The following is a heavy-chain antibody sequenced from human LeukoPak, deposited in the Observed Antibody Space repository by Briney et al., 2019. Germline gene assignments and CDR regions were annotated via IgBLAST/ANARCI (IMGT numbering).Heavy chain of an antibody. V-gene: IGHV1-8*03. CDR3: ARAPWYSYGYDYYMDV. Sequence: ASVKVSCKASGYTFTGYYMHWVRQATGQGLEWMGWMNPNSGNTGYAQKFQGRVTITRNTSISTAYMELSSLRSEDTAVYYCARAPWYSYGYDYYMDVWGKGTTVTVSS. CDR1: GYTFTGYY. J-gene: IGHJ6*03. D-gene: IGHD5-18*01. CDR2: MNPNSGNT.